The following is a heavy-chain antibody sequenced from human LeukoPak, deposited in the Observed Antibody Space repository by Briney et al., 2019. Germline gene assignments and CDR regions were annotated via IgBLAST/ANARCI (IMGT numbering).Heavy chain of an antibody. Sequence: GGSLRLSCVASGFTINTYDINWVRQAPGRGLEWVSHISSSGSTTYYADSVKGRFTVSGDNAKSSLYLQMNSLRAEDTAVYYCARSATGRGMDVWGKGTTVTVSS. CDR3: ARSATGRGMDV. CDR2: ISSSGSTT. D-gene: IGHD7-27*01. J-gene: IGHJ6*04. V-gene: IGHV3-48*03. CDR1: GFTINTYD.